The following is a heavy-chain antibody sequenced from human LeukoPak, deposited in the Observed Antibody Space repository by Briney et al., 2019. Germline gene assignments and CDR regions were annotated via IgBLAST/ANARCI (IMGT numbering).Heavy chain of an antibody. Sequence: SETLSLTCTVSGGSISSSNYYWGWIRQPPGKGLEWIGSIYYSGSTYYNPSLKSRVTISVDTSKNQFFLKLSSVTAADTAVYYCARDSSSSLGIDYWGQGTLVTVSS. CDR1: GGSISSSNYY. J-gene: IGHJ4*02. CDR3: ARDSSSSLGIDY. V-gene: IGHV4-39*02. D-gene: IGHD6-13*01. CDR2: IYYSGST.